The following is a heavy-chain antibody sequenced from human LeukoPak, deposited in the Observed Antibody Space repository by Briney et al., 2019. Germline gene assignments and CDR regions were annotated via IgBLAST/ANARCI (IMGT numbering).Heavy chain of an antibody. V-gene: IGHV4-39*02. Sequence: SETLSLTCTVSGGSISSSTYYWGRIRQPPGKGLEWIGSIYYSGSTYYNPSLKSRVTISVDTSKNQFSLKLSSVTAADTAVYYCVKDLYSYSFDYWGQGTLVTVSS. CDR2: IYYSGST. D-gene: IGHD2-8*01. CDR3: VKDLYSYSFDY. CDR1: GGSISSSTYY. J-gene: IGHJ4*02.